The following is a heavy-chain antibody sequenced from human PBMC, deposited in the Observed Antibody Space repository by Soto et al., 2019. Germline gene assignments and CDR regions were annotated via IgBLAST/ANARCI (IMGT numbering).Heavy chain of an antibody. CDR3: ARDRRYSYGHYYYYGMDV. V-gene: IGHV4-59*01. CDR1: GGSISSYY. CDR2: IYYSGST. D-gene: IGHD5-18*01. Sequence: QVQLQESGPGLGKPSETLSLTCTVSGGSISSYYWSWIRQPPGKGLEWMGYIYYSGSTNYNPSLKSRVTISVDTSKNQFSLKLSSVTAADTAVYYCARDRRYSYGHYYYYGMDVWGQGTTVTVSS. J-gene: IGHJ6*02.